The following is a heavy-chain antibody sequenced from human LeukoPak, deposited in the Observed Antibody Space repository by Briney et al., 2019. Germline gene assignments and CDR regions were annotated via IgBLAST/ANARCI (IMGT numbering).Heavy chain of an antibody. CDR1: GGSISCYY. CDR3: ARHGASGSYLYYFDY. D-gene: IGHD1-26*01. J-gene: IGHJ4*02. V-gene: IGHV4-59*08. CDR2: MYYSGST. Sequence: SETLSLTCTVSGGSISCYYWSWLRQTPGKGLEWIGYMYYSGSTNYNPSLKMRVTISVETSKNQFSLKLSSVTAADTAVYFCARHGASGSYLYYFDYWGQGTLVTVSS.